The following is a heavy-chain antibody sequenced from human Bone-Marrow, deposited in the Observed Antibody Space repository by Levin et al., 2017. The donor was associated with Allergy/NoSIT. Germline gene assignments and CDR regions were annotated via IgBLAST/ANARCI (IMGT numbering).Heavy chain of an antibody. CDR3: ARDSSGFKN. CDR2: VSDDGDTT. Sequence: GGSLRLSCAASGFTFSDHTMHWLRQAPGKGLEWLALVSDDGDTTYVADFLEGRFTISRDNSRDTLSLQMNGLTFEDTGVYYCARDSSGFKNWGQGALVIVSS. CDR1: GFTFSDHT. V-gene: IGHV3-30-3*01. J-gene: IGHJ4*02. D-gene: IGHD3-22*01.